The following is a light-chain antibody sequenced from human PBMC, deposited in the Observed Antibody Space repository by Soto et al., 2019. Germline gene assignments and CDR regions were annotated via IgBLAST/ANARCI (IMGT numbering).Light chain of an antibody. Sequence: EIVVTQSPAMLSVSPESRATLSCRASQSVSSNLAWYQQKPGQAPRLLIYGASTRATGIPARFSGSGSGTEFTLTISSLQPDDFATYYCQQYNTLFGGGTKVDIK. J-gene: IGKJ4*01. CDR3: QQYNTL. CDR1: QSVSSN. V-gene: IGKV3-15*01. CDR2: GAS.